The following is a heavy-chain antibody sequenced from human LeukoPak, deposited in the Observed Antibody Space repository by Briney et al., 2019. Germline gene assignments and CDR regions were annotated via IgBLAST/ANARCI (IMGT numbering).Heavy chain of an antibody. CDR1: GGSISSSSYY. CDR3: ARRGHGRSGIIYGMDV. Sequence: KPSETLSLTCTVSGGSISSSSYYWGWIRQPPGKGLGWIGEINHSGSTNYNPSLKSRVTISVDTSKNQFSLKLSSVTAADTAVYYCARRGHGRSGIIYGMDVWGQGTTVTVSS. J-gene: IGHJ6*02. D-gene: IGHD3-10*01. V-gene: IGHV4-39*07. CDR2: INHSGST.